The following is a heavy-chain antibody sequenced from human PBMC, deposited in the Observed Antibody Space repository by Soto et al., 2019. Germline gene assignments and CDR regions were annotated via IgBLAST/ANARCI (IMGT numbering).Heavy chain of an antibody. V-gene: IGHV4-34*01. D-gene: IGHD6-13*01. CDR2: ISHGGNT. J-gene: IGHJ5*02. CDR3: ATSGRQQLVRRNWFDP. Sequence: QVQLQQWGAGLLKPSETLSLTCAVYGGSFDAYYWSWIRQPPGKGLERIGEISHGGNTNYNPSLKSRVTISVDTSKNQFSLKLSSVTAADTAVYYCATSGRQQLVRRNWFDPWGQGALVIVSS. CDR1: GGSFDAYY.